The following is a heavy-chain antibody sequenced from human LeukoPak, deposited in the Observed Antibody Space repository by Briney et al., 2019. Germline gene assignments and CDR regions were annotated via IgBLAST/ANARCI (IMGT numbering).Heavy chain of an antibody. V-gene: IGHV3-23*01. J-gene: IGHJ4*02. CDR2: ISGSGGST. D-gene: IGHD1-26*01. CDR1: GFTFSSYA. CDR3: AQDQAGGLSRGYFDY. Sequence: ETGGSLRLSCAASGFTFSSYAMSWVRQAPVKGLEWVSAISGSGGSTYYADSVKGRFTISRDNSKNTLYLQMNSLRAEDTAVYYCAQDQAGGLSRGYFDYWGQGTLVTVSS.